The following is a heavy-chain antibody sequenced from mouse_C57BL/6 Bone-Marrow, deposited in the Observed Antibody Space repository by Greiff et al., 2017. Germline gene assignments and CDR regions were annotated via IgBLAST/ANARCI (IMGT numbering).Heavy chain of an antibody. J-gene: IGHJ2*01. D-gene: IGHD2-14*01. CDR1: GYTFTSYW. CDR3: AIERYPFYY. V-gene: IGHV1-50*01. CDR2: IDPSDSYT. Sequence: QVQLQQPGAELVKPGASVKLSCKASGYTFTSYWMQWVKQRPGQGLEWIGEIDPSDSYTNYNQKFKGKATLTVDTSSSTAYMQLSSLTSEDSAVYYCAIERYPFYYWGQGTTLTVTS.